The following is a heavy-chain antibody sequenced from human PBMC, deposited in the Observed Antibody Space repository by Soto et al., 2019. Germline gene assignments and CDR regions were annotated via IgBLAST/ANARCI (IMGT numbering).Heavy chain of an antibody. D-gene: IGHD1-26*01. V-gene: IGHV1-69*06. CDR1: GDTSSNYG. CDR3: ARDPDEVVGTDYHYYGMDV. CDR2: ILPVFGTT. J-gene: IGHJ6*02. Sequence: GASVKVSCKASGDTSSNYGVSWVRQAPGQGLEWMGGILPVFGTTTYARNFQCRITITADKSTSTVYMELTSLRSDDTATYYCARDPDEVVGTDYHYYGMDVWDQGATVTVSS.